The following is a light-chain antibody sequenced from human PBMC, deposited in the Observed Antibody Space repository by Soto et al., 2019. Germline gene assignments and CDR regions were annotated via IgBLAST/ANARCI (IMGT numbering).Light chain of an antibody. Sequence: EIMLTQSPGTLSLSPGERATLSCRASQSVSSSYLAWYQQKPGQAPRLLIYGASSRATGIPDRFSGSGSGTDFTLTISRLEPEDFAVYYCQQYGSSRLTFGQGTRLEIK. CDR3: QQYGSSRLT. CDR1: QSVSSSY. J-gene: IGKJ5*01. V-gene: IGKV3-20*01. CDR2: GAS.